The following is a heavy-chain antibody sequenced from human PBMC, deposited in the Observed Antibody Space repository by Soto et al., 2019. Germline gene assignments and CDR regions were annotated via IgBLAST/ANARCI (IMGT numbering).Heavy chain of an antibody. CDR1: GFTFSSYA. V-gene: IGHV3-23*01. CDR3: AKALWFRVVLSGGHFDY. J-gene: IGHJ4*02. D-gene: IGHD3-10*01. Sequence: EVQLLESGGGLVQPGGSLRLSCAASGFTFSSYAMGWVRQTPGKGLEWVSAISGTGDRTFYADSVKGRFTISRDNSKRMLSLQMTSQRTEDTGVYCCAKALWFRVVLSGGHFDYWGQGTLVTDSS. CDR2: ISGTGDRT.